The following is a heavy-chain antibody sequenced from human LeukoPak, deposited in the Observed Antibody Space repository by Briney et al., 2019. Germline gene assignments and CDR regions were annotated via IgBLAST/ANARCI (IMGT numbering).Heavy chain of an antibody. CDR1: GFTASSNY. CDR3: ARNSGYDHYYFDY. V-gene: IGHV3-53*01. D-gene: IGHD5-12*01. J-gene: IGHJ4*02. Sequence: GGSLRLSCAASGFTASSNYMSWVRQAPGKGLEWVSVIYSGGSTYYADSVKGRFTISRDNSKNTLYLQMNSLRAEDTAVYYCARNSGYDHYYFDYWGQGTLVTVSS. CDR2: IYSGGST.